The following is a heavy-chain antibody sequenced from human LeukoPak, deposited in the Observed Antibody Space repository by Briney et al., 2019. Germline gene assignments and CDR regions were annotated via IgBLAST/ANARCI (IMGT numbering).Heavy chain of an antibody. CDR1: GFTFSNAW. CDR3: TTARVTVTTRYGMDV. Sequence: GRSLRLSCAASGFTFSNAWMSWVRQAPGKGLEWVGRIKSKTDGGTTDYAAPVKGRFTISRDDSKNTLYLQMNSLKTEDTAVYYCTTARVTVTTRYGMDVWGQGTTVTVSS. D-gene: IGHD4-17*01. CDR2: IKSKTDGGTT. V-gene: IGHV3-15*01. J-gene: IGHJ6*02.